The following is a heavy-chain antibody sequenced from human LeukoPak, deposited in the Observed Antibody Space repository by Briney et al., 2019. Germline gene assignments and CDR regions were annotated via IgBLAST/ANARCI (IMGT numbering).Heavy chain of an antibody. J-gene: IGHJ4*02. D-gene: IGHD3-16*01. Sequence: SETLSLTCTVSGYSISSGYYWGWIRQPPGKGLEWIGSIYHSGSTYYNPSLKSRVTISVDTSKNQFSLKLSSVTAADTAVYYCARHGGSDDYWGQGTLVTVSS. CDR3: ARHGGSDDY. V-gene: IGHV4-38-2*02. CDR1: GYSISSGYY. CDR2: IYHSGST.